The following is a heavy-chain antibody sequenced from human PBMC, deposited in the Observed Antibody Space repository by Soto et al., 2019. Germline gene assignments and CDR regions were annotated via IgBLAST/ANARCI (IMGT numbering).Heavy chain of an antibody. J-gene: IGHJ4*02. CDR2: VSFDGSNE. CDR3: TRHHRTGMQLWPTSFDY. V-gene: IGHV3-30*03. D-gene: IGHD5-18*01. CDR1: GFTFSNYG. Sequence: QVQLVESGGGVVQPGGSLRLSCTASGFTFSNYGMHWVRQAPGKGLEWVAAVSFDGSNEYYADSVKGRFTISRDNSAYTLHLQISSLRAEDTAVYYCTRHHRTGMQLWPTSFDYWGQGTLVIVSS.